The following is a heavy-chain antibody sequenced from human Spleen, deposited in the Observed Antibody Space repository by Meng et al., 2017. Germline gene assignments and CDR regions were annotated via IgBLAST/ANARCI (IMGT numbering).Heavy chain of an antibody. D-gene: IGHD3-22*01. J-gene: IGHJ5*02. V-gene: IGHV4-39*07. CDR2: IYYSGRT. Sequence: QLQLQGPGPGLVKASETLSLTCSVSGGSISSSSYYWGWIRQPPGKGLEWIGSIYYSGRTYYNPSLQSRVTVSVDTSKNQFSLKLSSVTAADTAVYYCARGDSNGYNGRWLDPWGRGTLVTVSS. CDR1: GGSISSSSYY. CDR3: ARGDSNGYNGRWLDP.